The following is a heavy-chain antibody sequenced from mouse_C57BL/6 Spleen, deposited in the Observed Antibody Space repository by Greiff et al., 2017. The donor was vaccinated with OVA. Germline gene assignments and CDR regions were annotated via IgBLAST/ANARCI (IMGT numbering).Heavy chain of an antibody. D-gene: IGHD1-1*01. V-gene: IGHV1-69*01. CDR1: GYTFTSYW. CDR2: IDPSDSYT. J-gene: IGHJ3*01. CDR3: ARRDYGSAWFAY. Sequence: VQLQQPGAELVMPGASVKLSCKASGYTFTSYWMHWVKQRPGQGLEWIGEIDPSDSYTNYNQQFKGKSTLTVDKSSSTAYMQLSSLTSEDSAVYYCARRDYGSAWFAYWGQGTLVTVSA.